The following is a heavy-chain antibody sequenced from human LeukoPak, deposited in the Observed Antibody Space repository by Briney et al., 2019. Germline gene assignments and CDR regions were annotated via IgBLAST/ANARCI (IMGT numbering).Heavy chain of an antibody. J-gene: IGHJ5*02. CDR3: ARVRDYDSFDP. D-gene: IGHD3-3*01. CDR2: IIPILGIA. CDR1: GGTFSSYA. Sequence: SVKVSCKASGGTFSSYAISWVRQAPGQGLEWMGRIIPILGIANYAQKFQGRVTITADKSTSTAYMELSSLRSEDTAVYCCARVRDYDSFDPWGQGTLVTVSS. V-gene: IGHV1-69*04.